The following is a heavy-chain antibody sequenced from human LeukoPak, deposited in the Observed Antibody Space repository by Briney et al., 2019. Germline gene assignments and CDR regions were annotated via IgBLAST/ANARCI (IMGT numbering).Heavy chain of an antibody. CDR2: ISSGSSAI. CDR3: AKGHWFDP. CDR1: GFTFTTYS. Sequence: GGSLRLSCEASGFTFTTYSMTWVRQAPGKGLEWVSIISSGSSAIFSADALKDRFTISRDDAKNLLYLDMNSLRAEDTAVYYCAKGHWFDPWGQGTLVTVSS. J-gene: IGHJ5*02. V-gene: IGHV3-21*01.